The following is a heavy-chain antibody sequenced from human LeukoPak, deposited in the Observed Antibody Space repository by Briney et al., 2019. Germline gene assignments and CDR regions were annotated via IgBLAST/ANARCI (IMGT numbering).Heavy chain of an antibody. J-gene: IGHJ4*02. CDR1: GYTFTSYA. CDR3: ARPAEYSSSWQTYYFDY. Sequence: ASVKVSCKASGYTFTSYAMHWVRQAPGQRLEWMGWINAGNGNTKYSQKFQGRVTITRDTSASTAYMELSSLRSEDTAVYYCARPAEYSSSWQTYYFDYWGQGTLVTVSS. D-gene: IGHD6-13*01. CDR2: INAGNGNT. V-gene: IGHV1-3*01.